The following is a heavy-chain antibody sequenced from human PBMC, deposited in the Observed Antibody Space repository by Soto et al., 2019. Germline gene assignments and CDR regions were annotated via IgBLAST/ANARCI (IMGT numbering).Heavy chain of an antibody. V-gene: IGHV3-30-3*01. Sequence: GGSLRLSCAASGFTFSSYAMHWVRQAPGKGLEWVAVISYDGSNKYYADSVKGRFTISRDNSKNTLYLQMNSLRAEDTAVYYCARDFSGLRLGELSNYFDYWGQGTLVTVSS. CDR3: ARDFSGLRLGELSNYFDY. D-gene: IGHD3-16*01. CDR2: ISYDGSNK. J-gene: IGHJ4*02. CDR1: GFTFSSYA.